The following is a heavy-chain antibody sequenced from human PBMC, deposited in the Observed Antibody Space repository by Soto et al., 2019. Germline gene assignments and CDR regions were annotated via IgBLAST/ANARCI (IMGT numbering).Heavy chain of an antibody. J-gene: IGHJ4*02. CDR2: IVSSGRSL. Sequence: GGSLRLSCGASGFTFSDHYMNWFRRDSGEGLEWVFYIVSSGRSLYYADAVKGRFTISRDNAKNSLYLQMNSLRAEDTAVYFWGRGSRSSGLDYWGQGALVTVSS. CDR1: GFTFSDHY. V-gene: IGHV3-11*01. D-gene: IGHD3-10*01. CDR3: GRGSRSSGLDY.